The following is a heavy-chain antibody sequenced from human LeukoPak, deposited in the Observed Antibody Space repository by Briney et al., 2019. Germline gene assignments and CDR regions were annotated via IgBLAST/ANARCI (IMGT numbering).Heavy chain of an antibody. J-gene: IGHJ5*02. CDR3: ARDQGYCIGTSCYRNWFDP. CDR1: GYTFTSYG. CDR2: ISAYNGNT. Sequence: ASVTVSCTASGYTFTSYGISWVRQAPGQGLEWMGWISAYNGNTNYAQKFQGRVTMTTDTSTSTAYMELRSLRSDDTAVYYCARDQGYCIGTSCYRNWFDPWGQGTLVTVSS. V-gene: IGHV1-18*01. D-gene: IGHD2-2*02.